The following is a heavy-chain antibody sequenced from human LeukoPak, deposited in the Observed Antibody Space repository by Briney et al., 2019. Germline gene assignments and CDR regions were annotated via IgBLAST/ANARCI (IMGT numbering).Heavy chain of an antibody. CDR2: IISNGGST. J-gene: IGHJ5*02. CDR3: AKGGSLSPFDP. Sequence: GGSLRLSCAASGFTFSSYAMSWVRQAPGEGLEWVSTIISNGGSTYYADSVRGRFTVSRDNSKDTLYLQMDGLRAEDTALYYCAKGGSLSPFDPWGQGPLVTVSS. CDR1: GFTFSSYA. V-gene: IGHV3-23*01. D-gene: IGHD3-10*01.